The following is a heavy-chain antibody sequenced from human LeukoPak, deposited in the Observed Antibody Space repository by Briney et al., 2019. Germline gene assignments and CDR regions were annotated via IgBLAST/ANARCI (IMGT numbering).Heavy chain of an antibody. CDR2: INHSGRT. D-gene: IGHD3-10*01. V-gene: IGHV4-34*01. CDR3: AREGFGELSHFDY. CDR1: GGSFSGDY. J-gene: IGHJ4*02. Sequence: SETLSLTCVVYGGSFSGDYWSWIRQPPGRGLEWIEEINHSGRTNYNPSLKSRVTISVDTSKNQFSLKLSSVTAADTAVYYCAREGFGELSHFDYWGQGTLVTVSS.